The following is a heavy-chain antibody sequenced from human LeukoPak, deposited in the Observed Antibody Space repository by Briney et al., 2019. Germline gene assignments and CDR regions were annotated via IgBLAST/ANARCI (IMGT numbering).Heavy chain of an antibody. CDR2: ISAYNGNT. J-gene: IGHJ6*03. CDR1: GYTFTSYG. D-gene: IGHD6-13*01. V-gene: IGHV1-18*01. Sequence: ASVKVSCKASGYTFTSYGISWVRQAPGQGLEWMGWISAYNGNTNYAQKLQGRVTITRNTSISTAYMELSSLRSEDTAVYYCARVVAAAGRINYYYYYMDVWGKGTTVTVSS. CDR3: ARVVAAAGRINYYYYYMDV.